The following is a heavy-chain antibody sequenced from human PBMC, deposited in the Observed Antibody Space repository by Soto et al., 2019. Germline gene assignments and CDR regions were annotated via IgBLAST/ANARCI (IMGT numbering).Heavy chain of an antibody. J-gene: IGHJ4*02. V-gene: IGHV3-15*07. D-gene: IGHD3-9*01. CDR3: STLGRLTGYNV. CDR2: IKSKIEGGTI. CDR1: GFIFSNTW. Sequence: EVQLVESGGGLVKPGESLRLSCAGSGFIFSNTWMNWVRQAPGKGLEWVGRIKSKIEGGTIDYTAPVKGRFTISRDDSRNMLYLQMNSLKTEDTPIYYCSTLGRLTGYNVGGQGTLVTVSS.